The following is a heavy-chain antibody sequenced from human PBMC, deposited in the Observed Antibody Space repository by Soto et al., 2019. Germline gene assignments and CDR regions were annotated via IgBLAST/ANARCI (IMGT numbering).Heavy chain of an antibody. D-gene: IGHD2-8*01. Sequence: SGPTLVNPTQTLTLTCTFSGFTLGTTGLSVNWIRQAPGKALEWLAVIDWDGDRFYSASLKTRLSISKDTSKNEVVLTMTNMDPVDTATYFCARPQGGMLYNSYFDFWGQGTLVTVSS. CDR2: IDWDGDR. CDR1: GFTLGTTGLS. V-gene: IGHV2-70*13. J-gene: IGHJ4*02. CDR3: ARPQGGMLYNSYFDF.